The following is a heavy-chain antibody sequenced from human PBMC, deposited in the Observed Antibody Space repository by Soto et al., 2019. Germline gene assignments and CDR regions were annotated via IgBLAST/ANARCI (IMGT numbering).Heavy chain of an antibody. CDR3: AREGTMVRGVIYDYYGMDV. CDR2: IYTSGST. J-gene: IGHJ6*02. V-gene: IGHV4-4*07. CDR1: GDSISSYY. Sequence: QVQLQESGPGLVKPSETLSLTCTVSGDSISSYYWSWIRQPAGKGLEWIGRIYTSGSTNYNPSLTSRVTMSVDTSKNQFSLKLSSVTAADTAVYYCAREGTMVRGVIYDYYGMDVWGHGTTVTVSS. D-gene: IGHD3-10*01.